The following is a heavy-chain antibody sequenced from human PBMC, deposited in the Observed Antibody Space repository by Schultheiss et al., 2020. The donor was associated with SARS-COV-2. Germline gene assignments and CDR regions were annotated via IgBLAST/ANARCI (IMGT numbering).Heavy chain of an antibody. J-gene: IGHJ6*02. V-gene: IGHV4-34*01. CDR3: ARWWYYNSSGHYYFDYGMDV. D-gene: IGHD3-22*01. CDR2: INHSGST. CDR1: GGSFSGYY. Sequence: SETLSLTCAVYGGSFSGYYWSWIRQPPGKGLEWIGEINHSGSTNYNPSLKSRVTISVDTSKNQFSLKLSSVTAADTAVYYCARWWYYNSSGHYYFDYGMDVWGQGTTVTVSS.